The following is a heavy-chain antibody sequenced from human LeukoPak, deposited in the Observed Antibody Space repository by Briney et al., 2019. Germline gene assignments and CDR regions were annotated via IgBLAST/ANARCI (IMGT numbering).Heavy chain of an antibody. V-gene: IGHV4-31*03. Sequence: SQTLCLTCTVSGGSISSGGYYWSWLRQHPGKGLEWIGYIYYSGSTYYNPSLKSRVTISVDTSKNQFSLKLSSVTAADTAVYYCARDPYDYVWGSYRQNLGLGMDVWGQGTTVTVSS. D-gene: IGHD3-16*02. CDR3: ARDPYDYVWGSYRQNLGLGMDV. J-gene: IGHJ6*02. CDR2: IYYSGST. CDR1: GGSISSGGYY.